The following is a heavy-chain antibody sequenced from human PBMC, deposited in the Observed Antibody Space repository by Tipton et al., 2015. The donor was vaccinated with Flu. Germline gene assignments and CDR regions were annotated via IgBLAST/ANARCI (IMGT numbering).Heavy chain of an antibody. CDR3: AREWGDAFDI. J-gene: IGHJ3*02. CDR2: IHHSGRT. CDR1: GGSISGYY. Sequence: LRLSCSVSGGSISGYYWSWIRQPPGKGLEWIGSIHHSGRTHYNPSLKSRVSISVDTAKNQFSLNLSSLTAADTAVYYCAREWGDAFDIWGQGTMVTVSS. V-gene: IGHV4-59*01. D-gene: IGHD3-16*01.